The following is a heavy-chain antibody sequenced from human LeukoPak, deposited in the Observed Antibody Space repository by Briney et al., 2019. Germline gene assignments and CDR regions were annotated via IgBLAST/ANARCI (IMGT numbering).Heavy chain of an antibody. CDR2: ISYDGSNK. CDR3: AKEGYSYGGYYFDY. J-gene: IGHJ4*02. Sequence: PGRSLRLSCAASGFTFSSYGMHWVRQAPGKGLEWVAVISYDGSNKYYADSVKGRLTISRDNSKNTLYLQMNSLRAEDTAVYYCAKEGYSYGGYYFDYWGQGTLVTVSS. V-gene: IGHV3-30*18. D-gene: IGHD5-18*01. CDR1: GFTFSSYG.